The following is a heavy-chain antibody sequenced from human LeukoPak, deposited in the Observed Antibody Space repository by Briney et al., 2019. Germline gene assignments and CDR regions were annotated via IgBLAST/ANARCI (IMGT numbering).Heavy chain of an antibody. CDR1: GVSFGGYY. CDR3: APVQWLADTWGY. J-gene: IGHJ4*02. D-gene: IGHD6-19*01. Sequence: KPSESLSLTCAVYGVSFGGYYRSWIREPPGKGLEWIGEINHSGSTNYNPSLKSRVTISLDTSKNQFSLKLTSVTAADTAVYYCAPVQWLADTWGYWGQGTLVTVSS. CDR2: INHSGST. V-gene: IGHV4-34*01.